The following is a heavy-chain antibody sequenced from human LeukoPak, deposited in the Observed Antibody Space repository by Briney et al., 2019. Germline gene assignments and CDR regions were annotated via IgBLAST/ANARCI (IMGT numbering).Heavy chain of an antibody. CDR1: GFTFG. V-gene: IGHV3-30*18. D-gene: IGHD5-12*01. CDR3: AKGYSGYDYAFDV. CDR2: TSNDGRNK. Sequence: GRSLRLSCAASGFTFGIHWVRQAPGKGLEWVAVTSNDGRNKYYADSVKGRFAISRDNSMNTVYLQMNSLRAEDTAIYYCAKGYSGYDYAFDVWGQGTMVTVSS. J-gene: IGHJ3*01.